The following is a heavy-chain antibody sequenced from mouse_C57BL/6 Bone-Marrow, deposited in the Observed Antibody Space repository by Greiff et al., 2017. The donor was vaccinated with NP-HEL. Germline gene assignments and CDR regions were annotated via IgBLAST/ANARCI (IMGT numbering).Heavy chain of an antibody. Sequence: EVKVVESGGGLVKPGGSLKLSCAASGFTFRDYGMHWVRQAPEKGLAWVAYISSGSSTIYYADTVKGRFTISRDNAKNTLYLQMTSLRSEDTAMYYCARWLRYAMDYWGQGTSVTVSS. CDR1: GFTFRDYG. J-gene: IGHJ4*01. V-gene: IGHV5-17*01. CDR2: ISSGSSTI. D-gene: IGHD1-2*01. CDR3: ARWLRYAMDY.